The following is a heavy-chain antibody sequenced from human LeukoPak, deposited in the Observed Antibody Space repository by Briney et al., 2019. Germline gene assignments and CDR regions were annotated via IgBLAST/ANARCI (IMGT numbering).Heavy chain of an antibody. D-gene: IGHD6-19*01. CDR1: GGSISSGGYS. J-gene: IGHJ4*02. Sequence: SETLSLTRAVSGGSISSGGYSWSWIRQPPGKGLEWIGYIYHSGSTYYNPSLKSRVAISVDRSKNQFSLKLSSVTAADTAVYYCARVRGWYYFDYWGQGTLVTVPS. CDR2: IYHSGST. V-gene: IGHV4-30-2*01. CDR3: ARVRGWYYFDY.